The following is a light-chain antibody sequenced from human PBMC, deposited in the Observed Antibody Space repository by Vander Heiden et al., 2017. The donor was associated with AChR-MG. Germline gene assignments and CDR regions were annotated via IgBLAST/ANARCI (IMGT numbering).Light chain of an antibody. CDR1: SPNIGRNT. CDR3: AAWDDSLNGGV. V-gene: IGLV1-44*01. J-gene: IGLJ3*02. CDR2: GNN. Sequence: QSVLTQPPSASGTPGQRVTISCSGSSPNIGRNTVNWYQHLPGTAPKRLIYGNNQRPSGVPDRFSGSKSGTSASLAISGLQSEDEADYYCAAWDDSLNGGVFGGGTKLTVL.